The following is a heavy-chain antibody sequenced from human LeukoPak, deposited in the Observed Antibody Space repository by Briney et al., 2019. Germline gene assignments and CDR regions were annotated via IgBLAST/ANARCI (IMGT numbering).Heavy chain of an antibody. CDR1: GYTFIAYY. D-gene: IGHD2-2*03. CDR2: INPNSGAT. Sequence: ASVKVSCKASGYTFIAYYMFWVRQAPGQGLEWMGWINPNSGATGHSQKFQGRVTMTRDTSISTSYMEVTGLRSDDTAVYFCARDGYCRGSSCPFQHWGQGTMVTVSS. CDR3: ARDGYCRGSSCPFQH. J-gene: IGHJ1*01. V-gene: IGHV1-2*02.